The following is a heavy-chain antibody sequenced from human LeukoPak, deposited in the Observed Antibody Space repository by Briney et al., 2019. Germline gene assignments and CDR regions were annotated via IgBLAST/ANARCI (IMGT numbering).Heavy chain of an antibody. CDR1: GGSISSSY. Sequence: SETLSLTCTVSGGSISSSYWSWIRQPAGKGLEWIGRIYTSGSTNYNPSLKSRVTMSVDTSKNQFSLKLSSVTAADPAVYFCARGGYSYGWWYFDLWGRGTLVTVSS. D-gene: IGHD5-18*01. CDR3: ARGGYSYGWWYFDL. V-gene: IGHV4-4*07. J-gene: IGHJ2*01. CDR2: IYTSGST.